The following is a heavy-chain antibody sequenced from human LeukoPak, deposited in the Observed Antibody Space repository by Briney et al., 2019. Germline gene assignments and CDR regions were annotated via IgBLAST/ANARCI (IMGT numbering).Heavy chain of an antibody. CDR2: ISGTSSYT. D-gene: IGHD7-27*01. CDR3: GRAGDY. J-gene: IGHJ4*02. V-gene: IGHV3-21*06. Sequence: GGSLRLSCVGSGFTFSNYYINWVRQAPGKGLEWISSISGTSSYTFYADSMKGRSTASRDNAKNSVFLQMNSLGAEDTGVYYCGRAGDYWGQGTLVTVSS. CDR1: GFTFSNYY.